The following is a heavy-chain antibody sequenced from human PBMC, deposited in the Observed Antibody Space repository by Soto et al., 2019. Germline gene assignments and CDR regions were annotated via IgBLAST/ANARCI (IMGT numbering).Heavy chain of an antibody. Sequence: SVKVSCKASGLTYSSSAISWVRQAPGQGPEWMGGINPILGTPDYALKFQGRVTIIADESTSTVYMDLGSLRSEDTAMYYCARGGVDVVATSAFDYWGQGTLVTVS. CDR1: GLTYSSSA. CDR3: ARGGVDVVATSAFDY. D-gene: IGHD5-12*01. J-gene: IGHJ4*02. CDR2: INPILGTP. V-gene: IGHV1-69*13.